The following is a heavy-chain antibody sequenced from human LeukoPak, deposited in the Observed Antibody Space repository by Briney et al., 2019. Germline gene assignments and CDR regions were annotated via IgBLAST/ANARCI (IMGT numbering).Heavy chain of an antibody. D-gene: IGHD2-15*01. CDR2: TSISRSYI. V-gene: IGHV3-21*01. CDR1: GFTFSGYS. Sequence: GGYLCLYCAACGFTFSGYSMNWLRPAPGKGLEWGSSTSISRSYIYYADSVRGRFTISRDNAKNSLYRQMNSLRAEDTAVYYCAVYCSGGSCRFDYWGQGTLVTVSS. CDR3: AVYCSGGSCRFDY. J-gene: IGHJ4*02.